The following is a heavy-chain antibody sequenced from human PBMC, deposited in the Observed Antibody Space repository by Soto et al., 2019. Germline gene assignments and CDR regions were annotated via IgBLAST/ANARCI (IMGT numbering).Heavy chain of an antibody. CDR2: INHSGST. D-gene: IGHD6-13*01. V-gene: IGHV4-34*01. CDR1: GGSFSGYY. J-gene: IGHJ6*02. Sequence: SETLSLTCAVYGGSFSGYYWSWIRQPPGKGLEWIGEINHSGSTNYNPSLKSRVTISVDTSKNQFSLKLSSVTAADTAVYYCASPGIAAAGILMDVWGQGTTVTVSS. CDR3: ASPGIAAAGILMDV.